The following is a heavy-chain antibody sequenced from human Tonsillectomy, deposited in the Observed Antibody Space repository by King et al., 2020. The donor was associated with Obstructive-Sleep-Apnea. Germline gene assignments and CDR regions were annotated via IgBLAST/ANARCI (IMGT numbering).Heavy chain of an antibody. CDR2: IYYSGST. V-gene: IGHV4-39*07. D-gene: IGHD6-13*01. CDR3: ARGLAAAGLTGRGHPFEY. Sequence: QLQESGPGLVKPSETLSLTCTVSGGSISSTSYYWGWIRQPPGKGLEWIGSIYYSGSTYYNPSLKSRVTISVDTSKNRFSLKVSSVTAADTAVYYCARGLAAAGLTGRGHPFEYWGQGTLVTVSS. J-gene: IGHJ4*02. CDR1: GGSISSTSYY.